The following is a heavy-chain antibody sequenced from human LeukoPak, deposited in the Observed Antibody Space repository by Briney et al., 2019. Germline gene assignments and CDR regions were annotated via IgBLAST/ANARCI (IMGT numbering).Heavy chain of an antibody. J-gene: IGHJ4*02. D-gene: IGHD1-14*01. CDR1: GASISGSISGGTYY. Sequence: TSETLSLTCTVSGASISGSISGGTYYWNWIRQPAGKGLEWIGRMYNSGTTINYSPSLKSRVTISVDTSKNQFSLNVTSVTAADTAVYYCARSTNRLDSWGQGTLVTVSS. CDR2: MYNSGTT. CDR3: ARSTNRLDS. V-gene: IGHV4-61*02.